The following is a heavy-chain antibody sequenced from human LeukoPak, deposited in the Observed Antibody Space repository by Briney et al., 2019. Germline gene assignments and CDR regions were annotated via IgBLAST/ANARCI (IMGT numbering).Heavy chain of an antibody. D-gene: IGHD6-13*01. CDR1: GGSFSGYY. Sequence: SETLSLTCAVYGGSFSGYYWSWIRQPPGKGLEWIGEIYHSGSTNYNPSLKSRVTISVDKSKNQFSLKLSSVTAADTAVYYCARRGPIAAAGYNWFDPWGQGTLVTVSS. V-gene: IGHV4-34*01. CDR3: ARRGPIAAAGYNWFDP. J-gene: IGHJ5*02. CDR2: IYHSGST.